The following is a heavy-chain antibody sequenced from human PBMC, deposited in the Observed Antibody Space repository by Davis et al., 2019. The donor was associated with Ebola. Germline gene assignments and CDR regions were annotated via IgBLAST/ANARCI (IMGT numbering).Heavy chain of an antibody. D-gene: IGHD3-16*02. CDR1: GGSISSGDYY. Sequence: SETLSLTCTVSGGSISSGDYYWSWIRQPPGKGLEWIGYIYYSGSTYYNPSLKSRVTISVDTSKNQFSLKLSSVTAADTAVYYCARQGPYDYIWGSYRYPGVYYYGMDVWGQGTTVTVSS. CDR3: ARQGPYDYIWGSYRYPGVYYYGMDV. V-gene: IGHV4-39*01. J-gene: IGHJ6*02. CDR2: IYYSGST.